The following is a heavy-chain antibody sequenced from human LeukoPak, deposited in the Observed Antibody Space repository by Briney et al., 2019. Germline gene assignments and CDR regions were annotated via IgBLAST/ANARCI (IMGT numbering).Heavy chain of an antibody. CDR1: AGSFSSYY. Sequence: SETLSLTSAVYAGSFSSYYWSCIRQPPGKGLEWIGCIYYIGSTNYNPSPNSRVTISVDPSKNQFSLKLSSVTAADTAVYYCASEDYYDSSGYHYWGQGTLVTVSS. CDR3: ASEDYYDSSGYHY. D-gene: IGHD3-22*01. V-gene: IGHV4-59*01. J-gene: IGHJ4*02. CDR2: IYYIGST.